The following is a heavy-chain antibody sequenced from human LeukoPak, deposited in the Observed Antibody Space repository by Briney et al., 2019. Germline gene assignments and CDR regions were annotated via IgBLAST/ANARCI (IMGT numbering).Heavy chain of an antibody. J-gene: IGHJ6*02. V-gene: IGHV4-34*01. Sequence: SETLSLTCAVYGGSFSGYYWSWIRQPPGKGREGIGEINHSGSTNYNPSLKSRVTISVDTSKNQFSLKLSSVTAADTAVYYCARGSDYYYYGMDVWGQGTTVTVSS. CDR3: ARGSDYYYYGMDV. CDR1: GGSFSGYY. CDR2: INHSGST.